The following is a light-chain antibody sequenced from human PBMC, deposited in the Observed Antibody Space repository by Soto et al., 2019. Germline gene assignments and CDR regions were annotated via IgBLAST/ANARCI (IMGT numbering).Light chain of an antibody. Sequence: LTQPASASGSPGQSITISCTGTSSDVGTYNLVSWYQQHPGNVPKLIIFDVTKRPSGVANRFSGSQSGDTASLTISGLQAEDEATYYRYSHASRMSVFGTWTKVPVL. CDR2: DVT. CDR1: SSDVGTYNL. V-gene: IGLV2-23*02. J-gene: IGLJ1*01. CDR3: YSHASRMSV.